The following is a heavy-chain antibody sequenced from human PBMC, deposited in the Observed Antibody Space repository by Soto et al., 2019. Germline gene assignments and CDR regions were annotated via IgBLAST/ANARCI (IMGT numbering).Heavy chain of an antibody. D-gene: IGHD6-13*01. CDR3: ATVDISTWIDGMDV. CDR2: TFPIFGTA. Sequence: QVQLVQSGAEVKKPGSSVKVSCKASGGTFSSYAISWVRQAPGQGLEWMGGTFPIFGTANYAQKFQGRVTISADKSTSTAYMELSSLRSEDTSVYYCATVDISTWIDGMDVGVQGTTVTVSS. CDR1: GGTFSSYA. J-gene: IGHJ6*02. V-gene: IGHV1-69*06.